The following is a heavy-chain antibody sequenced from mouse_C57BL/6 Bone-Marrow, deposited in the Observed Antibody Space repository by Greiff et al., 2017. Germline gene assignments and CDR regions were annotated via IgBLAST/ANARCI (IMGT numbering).Heavy chain of an antibody. Sequence: QVTLKVSGPGILQPSQTLSLTCSFSGFSLSTFGMGVGWIRQPSGKGLEWLAHIWWDDDKYYNPALKSRLKISKDTPKNQLVLKIANVDTADTATYYWARITEGIYYDYFDYWGQGTTLTVSS. D-gene: IGHD2-4*01. CDR1: GFSLSTFGMG. J-gene: IGHJ2*01. V-gene: IGHV8-8*01. CDR3: ARITEGIYYDYFDY. CDR2: IWWDDDK.